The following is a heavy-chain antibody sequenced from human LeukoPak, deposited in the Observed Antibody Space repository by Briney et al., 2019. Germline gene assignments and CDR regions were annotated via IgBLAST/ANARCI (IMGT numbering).Heavy chain of an antibody. D-gene: IGHD6-6*01. J-gene: IGHJ6*02. V-gene: IGHV3-23*01. Sequence: GGSLRLSCAASGFTFSSYGMTWVRQAPGKGLEWVSAISGSGGSTYYADSVKGRSTISRDNSKNTVYLQMNSLRAEDTAVYYCAKDLSSPNYYYGMDVWGQGTTVTVSS. CDR1: GFTFSSYG. CDR3: AKDLSSPNYYYGMDV. CDR2: ISGSGGST.